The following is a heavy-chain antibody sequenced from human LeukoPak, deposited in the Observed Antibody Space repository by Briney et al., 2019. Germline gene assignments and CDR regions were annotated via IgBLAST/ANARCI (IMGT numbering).Heavy chain of an antibody. CDR3: ARAYYESSAYRHVVYFDY. CDR2: INPSDDST. CDR1: GYTFNSSY. J-gene: IGHJ4*02. V-gene: IGHV1-46*02. Sequence: ASVKVSCKASGYTFNSSYMHWVRQAPGQGLEWMGIINPSDDSTRYAQKFQGRVTMTKDTSTNTVYMHLSSLSSDDTAVYYCARAYYESSAYRHVVYFDYWGQGTLVTVSS. D-gene: IGHD3-22*01.